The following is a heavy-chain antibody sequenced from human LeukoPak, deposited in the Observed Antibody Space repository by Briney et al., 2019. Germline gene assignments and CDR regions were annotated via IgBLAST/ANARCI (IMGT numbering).Heavy chain of an antibody. D-gene: IGHD3-3*01. Sequence: SETLSLTCSVSGGSISSYYWSWLRQSPGKGLEWIGYIYYSGGTKYNPSLESRATISVDTSKNQFSLKVSSVTAADTAIYYCARGGYYTLEYYYYMDVWGRGTAVTVSS. CDR3: ARGGYYTLEYYYYMDV. CDR2: IYYSGGT. J-gene: IGHJ6*03. V-gene: IGHV4-59*01. CDR1: GGSISSYY.